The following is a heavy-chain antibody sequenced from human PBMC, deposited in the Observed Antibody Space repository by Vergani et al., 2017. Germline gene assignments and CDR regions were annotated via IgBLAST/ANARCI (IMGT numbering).Heavy chain of an antibody. CDR3: ARSIGYCAGATCRAYYFDH. CDR1: GYIFKNYY. D-gene: IGHD2-21*01. Sequence: VMLVQSGAEVKKPGESLKISCTASGYIFKNYYIHWLRQAPGQAFEWMGILNPTTGHTTSAQKFMGRVDMTRDPSTDTSTRTVQMTLSSLRSEDTAVYYCARSIGYCAGATCRAYYFDHWGQGTRVTVSS. J-gene: IGHJ5*02. CDR2: LNPTTGHT. V-gene: IGHV1-46*02.